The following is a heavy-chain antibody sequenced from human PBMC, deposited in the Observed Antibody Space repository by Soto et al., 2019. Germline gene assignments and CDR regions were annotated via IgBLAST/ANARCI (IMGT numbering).Heavy chain of an antibody. Sequence: LTCAASGFVFTRSWMSWFRQATGKGLEWVSNINQDGSEKYHVDSLRGRFIISRDNAENSLYLQMNSLRAEDTALYYCARDGVEAGLYLDDWGQGTMVTVSS. CDR1: GFVFTRSW. CDR2: INQDGSEK. J-gene: IGHJ4*02. V-gene: IGHV3-7*01. D-gene: IGHD6-19*01. CDR3: ARDGVEAGLYLDD.